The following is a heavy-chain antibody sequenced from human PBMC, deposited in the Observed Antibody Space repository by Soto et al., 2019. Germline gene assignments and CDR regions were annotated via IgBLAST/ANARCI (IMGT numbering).Heavy chain of an antibody. V-gene: IGHV1-69*13. CDR2: IIPIFGTA. J-gene: IGHJ1*01. Sequence: SVKVSCKASGCTFGSYAISCVRQAPGQGLEWMGGIIPIFGTANYAQKFQGRVTITADESTSTAYMELSSLRSEDTAVYYCARGGTGTEGYFQHWGQGTLVTVSS. CDR3: ARGGTGTEGYFQH. CDR1: GCTFGSYA. D-gene: IGHD1-1*01.